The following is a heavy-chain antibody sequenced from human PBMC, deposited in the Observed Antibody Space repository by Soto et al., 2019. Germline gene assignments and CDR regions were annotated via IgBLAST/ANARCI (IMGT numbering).Heavy chain of an antibody. D-gene: IGHD3-22*01. V-gene: IGHV3-30-3*01. J-gene: IGHJ4*02. Sequence: GGSLRLSCAAWGFTFSSYAMHWVRQAPGKGLEWVAVISYDGSNKYYADSVKGRFTISRDNSKNTLYLQMNSLRAEDTAVYYCARVMDSSGYIVDYWGQGTLVTVSS. CDR1: GFTFSSYA. CDR2: ISYDGSNK. CDR3: ARVMDSSGYIVDY.